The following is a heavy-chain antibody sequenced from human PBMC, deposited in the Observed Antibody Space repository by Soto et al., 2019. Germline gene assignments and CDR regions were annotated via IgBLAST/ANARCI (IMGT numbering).Heavy chain of an antibody. CDR3: AKDSFITLRGYDSY. J-gene: IGHJ4*02. V-gene: IGHV3-23*01. CDR2: ISGSGDST. D-gene: IGHD5-12*01. Sequence: GGSLRLSCAASGFTFSTYAMIWVRQDAGKGLEWVSAISGSGDSTYYADSVKGRFTISRDNSKNTLYLQMSSLRAEDTAIYYCAKDSFITLRGYDSYWGQGTLVTVSS. CDR1: GFTFSTYA.